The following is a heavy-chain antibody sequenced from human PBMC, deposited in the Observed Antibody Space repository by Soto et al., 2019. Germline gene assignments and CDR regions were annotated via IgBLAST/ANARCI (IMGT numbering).Heavy chain of an antibody. D-gene: IGHD2-2*01. Sequence: QVQLVESGGGVVQPGRSLRLSCAASGFTFSSYAMHWVHQAPGKGLEWVAVISYDGSNKYYADSVKGRFTISRDNSKNTLYLQMNSLRAEDTAVYYCARDDVVVLVPAAMPYYGMDVWGQGTTVTVSS. CDR2: ISYDGSNK. J-gene: IGHJ6*02. CDR1: GFTFSSYA. V-gene: IGHV3-30-3*01. CDR3: ARDDVVVLVPAAMPYYGMDV.